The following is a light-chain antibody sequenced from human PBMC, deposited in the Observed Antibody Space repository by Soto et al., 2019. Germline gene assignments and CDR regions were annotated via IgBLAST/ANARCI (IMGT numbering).Light chain of an antibody. CDR3: QQRSNSWLT. J-gene: IGKJ4*01. CDR2: GAS. CDR1: QSVSSNY. Sequence: EIVLTQSPGTLPLSPGERATLSCRASQSVSSNYLVWYQQKPGQAPRPLIYGASSRATGIPDRFSGSGSGTDFTLTISRLEPEDFAVYYCQQRSNSWLTFGGGTKVEIK. V-gene: IGKV3D-20*02.